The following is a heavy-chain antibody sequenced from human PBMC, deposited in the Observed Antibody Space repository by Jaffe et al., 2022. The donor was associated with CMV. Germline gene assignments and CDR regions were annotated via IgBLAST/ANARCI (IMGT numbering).Heavy chain of an antibody. J-gene: IGHJ3*02. Sequence: QVQLVESGGGVVQPGRSLRLSCAASGFTFSSYGMHWVRQAPGKGLEWVAVIWYDGSNKYYADSVKGRFTISRDNSKNTLYLQMNSLRAEDTAVYYCARDPYYDSSGYYSDAFDIWGQGTMVTVSS. CDR1: GFTFSSYG. D-gene: IGHD3-22*01. CDR2: IWYDGSNK. V-gene: IGHV3-33*08. CDR3: ARDPYYDSSGYYSDAFDI.